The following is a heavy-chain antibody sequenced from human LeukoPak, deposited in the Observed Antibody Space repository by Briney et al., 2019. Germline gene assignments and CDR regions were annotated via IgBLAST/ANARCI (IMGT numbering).Heavy chain of an antibody. D-gene: IGHD5-18*01. J-gene: IGHJ6*03. V-gene: IGHV1-18*01. CDR3: ARADTAMVSYYYYMDV. Sequence: ASVKVSCKASGYTFTSYGISWVRQAPGQGLEWMGWISAYNGNTNYAQKLQGRVTMTTDTSTSTAYMELRSLRSEDTAVYYCARADTAMVSYYYYMDVWAKGPRSPSP. CDR1: GYTFTSYG. CDR2: ISAYNGNT.